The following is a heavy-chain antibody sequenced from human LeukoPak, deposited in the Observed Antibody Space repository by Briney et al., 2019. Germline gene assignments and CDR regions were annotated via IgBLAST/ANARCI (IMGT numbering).Heavy chain of an antibody. Sequence: SETLSLTCTVSGGSVSSGSYYWSWIRQPPGRGLEWIVYIYYSGSTNYNPSLKSRVTISVDTSKNQFSLKLSSVTAADTAVYYCARLRSGSRASWFDPWGQGTLVTVSS. CDR2: IYYSGST. J-gene: IGHJ5*02. CDR1: GGSVSSGSYY. CDR3: ARLRSGSRASWFDP. D-gene: IGHD1-26*01. V-gene: IGHV4-61*01.